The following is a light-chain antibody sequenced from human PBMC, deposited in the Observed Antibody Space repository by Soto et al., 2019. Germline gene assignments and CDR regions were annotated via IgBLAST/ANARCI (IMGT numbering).Light chain of an antibody. J-gene: IGKJ4*02. CDR1: QYVTRA. V-gene: IGKV1-13*02. CDR2: DAS. CDR3: LQLKSYPLT. Sequence: AIQLTQYPPSLSASVGARVTITCRANQYVTRALAWYQQKPGNPPKVLIYDASSLERGVPSRFSGSGSVTDFTLSLSSLKPEDFATYYCLQLKSYPLTFGGGTRVEV.